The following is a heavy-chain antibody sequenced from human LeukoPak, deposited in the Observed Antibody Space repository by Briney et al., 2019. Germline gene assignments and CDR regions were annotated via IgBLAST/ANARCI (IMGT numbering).Heavy chain of an antibody. CDR2: ISWNSGSI. D-gene: IGHD5-18*01. CDR3: AKEEKAMDYWYFDL. CDR1: GFTFYDYA. V-gene: IGHV3-9*01. J-gene: IGHJ2*01. Sequence: GRSLRLSCAASGFTFYDYAMHWVRQAPGKGLEWVSGISWNSGSIGYADSVKGRFTISRDNAKNSLYLQMNSLRAEDTALYYCAKEEKAMDYWYFDLWGRGTLVTVSS.